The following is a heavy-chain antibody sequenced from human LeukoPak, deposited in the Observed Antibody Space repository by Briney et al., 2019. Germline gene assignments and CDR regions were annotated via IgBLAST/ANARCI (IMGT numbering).Heavy chain of an antibody. J-gene: IGHJ4*02. CDR1: GFTFSSYA. D-gene: IGHD1-14*01. CDR2: ISGSGGTT. CDR3: AARSRYYFDY. V-gene: IGHV3-23*01. Sequence: PGGSLRPSCAASGFTFSSYAMSWVRQAPGKGLEWVSDISGSGGTTNYADSVKGRLTISRDNSKNTLYLQMNSLRAEDTAVYSCAARSRYYFDYWGQGTLVTVSS.